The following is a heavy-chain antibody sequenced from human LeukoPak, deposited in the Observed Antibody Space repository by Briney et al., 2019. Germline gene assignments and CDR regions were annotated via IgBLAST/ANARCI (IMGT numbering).Heavy chain of an antibody. Sequence: GGSLRLSCAASGFTFSSYAMHWVRQAPGKGLEWVAVISYDGSNKYYADSVKGRFTISGDNSKNTLYLQMNSLRAEDTAVYYCARGVTYYYDSSGYLFDYWGQGTLVTVSP. CDR2: ISYDGSNK. V-gene: IGHV3-30-3*01. CDR1: GFTFSSYA. CDR3: ARGVTYYYDSSGYLFDY. J-gene: IGHJ4*02. D-gene: IGHD3-22*01.